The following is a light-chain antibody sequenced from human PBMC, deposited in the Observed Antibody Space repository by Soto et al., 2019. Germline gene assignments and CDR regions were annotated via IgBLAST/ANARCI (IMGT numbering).Light chain of an antibody. CDR2: AAS. CDR1: QSIATY. Sequence: DIQITQSPCSLSASVGDGVIMTCRASQSIATYLNWYQQKPGKAPKLLIYAASTLQSGVPSRFSGSGSGTGFTLTISSLQPEDFATYYCQQSYSNPRTFGQGTKVDIK. CDR3: QQSYSNPRT. V-gene: IGKV1-39*01. J-gene: IGKJ1*01.